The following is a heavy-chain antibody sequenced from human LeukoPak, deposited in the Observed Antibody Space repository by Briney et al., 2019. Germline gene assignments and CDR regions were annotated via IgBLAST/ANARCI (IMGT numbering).Heavy chain of an antibody. Sequence: PSETLSLTCTVSGGSISSSSYYWSWIRQPPGKGLEWIGEINHSGSTNYNPSLKSRVTISVDTSKNQFSLKLSSVTAADTAVYYCARSRLRKFDYWGQGTLVTVSS. J-gene: IGHJ4*02. D-gene: IGHD1-14*01. CDR1: GGSISSSSYY. V-gene: IGHV4-39*07. CDR2: INHSGST. CDR3: ARSRLRKFDY.